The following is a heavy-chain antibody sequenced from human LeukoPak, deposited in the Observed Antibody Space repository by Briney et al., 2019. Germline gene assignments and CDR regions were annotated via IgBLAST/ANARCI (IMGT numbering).Heavy chain of an antibody. D-gene: IGHD3-22*01. CDR3: AREIWNSSGYYIDY. V-gene: IGHV3-74*01. CDR2: IGTDGSNT. J-gene: IGHJ4*02. CDR1: GFTFSSYW. Sequence: SGGSLRLSCAASGFTFSSYWIHWVRQAPGKGLVWVSRIGTDGSNTNYADSVKGRFTISRDNAKNSLYLQMNSLRAEDTAVYYCAREIWNSSGYYIDYWGQGTLVTVSS.